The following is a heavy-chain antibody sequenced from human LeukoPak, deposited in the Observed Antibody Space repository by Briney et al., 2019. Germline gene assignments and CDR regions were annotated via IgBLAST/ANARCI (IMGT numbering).Heavy chain of an antibody. CDR3: VRLFVQEPSGWFDP. Sequence: ASVKVSCKTSGYTFSSYEINWMRQPPGQGLEWMGWMNPNSGNTAYAQKFQGRVTMTRDVSIRTAYMELSSLRSEDTAVYYCVRLFVQEPSGWFDPWGQGTLVTVS. D-gene: IGHD3-10*01. V-gene: IGHV1-8*01. CDR1: GYTFSSYE. J-gene: IGHJ5*02. CDR2: MNPNSGNT.